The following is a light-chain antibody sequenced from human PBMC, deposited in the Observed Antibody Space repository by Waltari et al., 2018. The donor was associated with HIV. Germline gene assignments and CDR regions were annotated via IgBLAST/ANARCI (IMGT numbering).Light chain of an antibody. V-gene: IGLV1-47*01. CDR2: RNN. CDR3: AAWDDSLSGRV. CDR1: SYNTGSNY. Sequence: QSVLTQPPSASGTPGQRGTIACSASSYNTGSNYVYWYQQLPGTAPKLLIYRNNQRPSGVPDRLSGSKSGTSASLVISGLRSEDEADYYCAAWDDSLSGRVFGGGTKLTVL. J-gene: IGLJ3*02.